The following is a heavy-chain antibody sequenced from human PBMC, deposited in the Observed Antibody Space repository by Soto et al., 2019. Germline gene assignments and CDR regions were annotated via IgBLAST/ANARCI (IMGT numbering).Heavy chain of an antibody. Sequence: GGSLRLSCAASGFTFSSYGMHWVRQAPGKGLEWVAVISYDGSNKYYADSVKGRFTISRDNSKNTLYLQMNSLRAEDTAVYYCAKDINRYYYDSSGYPAYYYYGMDVWGQGTTVTV. J-gene: IGHJ6*02. D-gene: IGHD3-22*01. CDR2: ISYDGSNK. CDR3: AKDINRYYYDSSGYPAYYYYGMDV. CDR1: GFTFSSYG. V-gene: IGHV3-30*18.